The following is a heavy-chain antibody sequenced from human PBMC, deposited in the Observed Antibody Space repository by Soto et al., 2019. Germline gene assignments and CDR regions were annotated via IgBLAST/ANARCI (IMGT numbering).Heavy chain of an antibody. V-gene: IGHV3-21*01. J-gene: IGHJ3*02. CDR3: AGVQRPAFYYCSGRGAFDI. Sequence: EVQLVESGGGLVKPGGSLRLSCAASGFTFSSYSMNWVRQAPGKGLEWVSSISSSSSYIYYADSVKGRFTISSDNANNSLYLQKNRLRAADTAVFFCAGVQRPAFYYCSGRGAFDIWGQGTMVTVSS. CDR2: ISSSSSYI. CDR1: GFTFSSYS. D-gene: IGHD2-15*01.